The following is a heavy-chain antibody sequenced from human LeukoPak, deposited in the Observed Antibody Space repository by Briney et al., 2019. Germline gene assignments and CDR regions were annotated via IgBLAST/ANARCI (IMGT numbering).Heavy chain of an antibody. D-gene: IGHD5-24*01. V-gene: IGHV3-30-3*01. CDR3: ARGSGYNFGPYDY. CDR1: GFTFSSYA. J-gene: IGHJ4*02. CDR2: ISYDGSNK. Sequence: PGRSLRLSCAASGFTFSSYAMHWVRQAPGKGLEWVAVISYDGSNKYYADSVKGRFTISRDNSKNTLYLQMNSLRAEDTAVYYCARGSGYNFGPYDYWGQGTLVTVSS.